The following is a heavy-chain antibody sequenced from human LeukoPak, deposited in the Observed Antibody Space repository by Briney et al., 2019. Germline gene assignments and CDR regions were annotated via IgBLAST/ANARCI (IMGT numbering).Heavy chain of an antibody. D-gene: IGHD6-19*01. CDR1: GYTFTGYY. CDR3: ARARIAVNWFDP. J-gene: IGHJ5*02. V-gene: IGHV1-2*02. CDR2: INPNSGGT. Sequence: ASVKVSCKASGYTFTGYYIHWVRQAPGQGLEWMGWINPNSGGTNYAQKFQGRVTMTRDTSISTAYMELSRLRSDDTAVYYCARARIAVNWFDPWGQGTLVTVSS.